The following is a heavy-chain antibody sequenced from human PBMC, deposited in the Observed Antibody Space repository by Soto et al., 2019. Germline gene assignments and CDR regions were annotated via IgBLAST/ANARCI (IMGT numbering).Heavy chain of an antibody. CDR2: TYYSGST. J-gene: IGHJ4*02. V-gene: IGHV4-31*03. CDR1: GGSISSGGYY. D-gene: IGHD3-22*01. Sequence: TLSLTCTVSGGSISSGGYYWSWIRQHPGKGLEWIGYTYYSGSTYYSPSLKSRVTLSVDTSKNQFSLKLSSVSAADTAVYYCAREGYYDSSGYLDYWGQGILVIVSS. CDR3: AREGYYDSSGYLDY.